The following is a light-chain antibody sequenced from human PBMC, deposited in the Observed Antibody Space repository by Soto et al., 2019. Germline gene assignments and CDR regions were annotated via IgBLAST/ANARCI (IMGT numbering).Light chain of an antibody. CDR2: GAS. CDR1: QSVTSN. Sequence: EIVMTQSPATLSVSPGERVTLCCRASQSVTSNLAWYQQKPGQAPRLLIYGASTRATGIPARFSGSGSGTEFTLTISSLQSEDFAVYYCQQYNNWPPLTFGGGTKVDI. J-gene: IGKJ4*01. CDR3: QQYNNWPPLT. V-gene: IGKV3-15*01.